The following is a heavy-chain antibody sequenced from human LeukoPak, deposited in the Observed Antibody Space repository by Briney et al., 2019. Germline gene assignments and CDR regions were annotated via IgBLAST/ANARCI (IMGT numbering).Heavy chain of an antibody. CDR2: MNPDSGGT. D-gene: IGHD3-3*01. CDR1: GYTFTGFY. CDR3: ARGGTYYDFWSGYSDYFDY. J-gene: IGHJ4*02. Sequence: ASVKVSCKTSGYTFTGFYMNWVRQAPGQGLEWMGWMNPDSGGTRYPQKFQGRVTMTRDTSISTAYMELSSLRSDDTAIYYCARGGTYYDFWSGYSDYFDYWGQGTLVTVSS. V-gene: IGHV1-2*02.